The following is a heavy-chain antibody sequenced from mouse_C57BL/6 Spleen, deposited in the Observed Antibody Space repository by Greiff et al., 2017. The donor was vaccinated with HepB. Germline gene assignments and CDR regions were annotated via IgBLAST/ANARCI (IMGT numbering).Heavy chain of an antibody. D-gene: IGHD2-1*01. Sequence: EVQLVESGAELVSPGASVKLSCTASGFNIKDYYMHWVKQRPEQGLEWIGSIDPEDGDTEYAPKFQGKATMTADTSSNNASLQLSSVTSEATAFYYCTTRALYQGFAYWGQGTLVTVSA. V-gene: IGHV14-1*01. CDR2: IDPEDGDT. J-gene: IGHJ3*01. CDR3: TTRALYQGFAY. CDR1: GFNIKDYY.